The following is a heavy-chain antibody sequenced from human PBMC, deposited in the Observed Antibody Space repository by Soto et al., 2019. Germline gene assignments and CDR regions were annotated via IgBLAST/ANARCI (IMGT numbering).Heavy chain of an antibody. Sequence: GGSLRLSCAASGFTFSSYSMNWVRQAPGKGLEWVSSISSSSSYIYYADSVKGRFTISRDNAKNSLYLQMNSLRAEDTAVYYCARDYQKGYYYDSSGYPLRNWFDPWGQGTLVTVSS. CDR3: ARDYQKGYYYDSSGYPLRNWFDP. CDR2: ISSSSSYI. V-gene: IGHV3-21*01. D-gene: IGHD3-22*01. J-gene: IGHJ5*02. CDR1: GFTFSSYS.